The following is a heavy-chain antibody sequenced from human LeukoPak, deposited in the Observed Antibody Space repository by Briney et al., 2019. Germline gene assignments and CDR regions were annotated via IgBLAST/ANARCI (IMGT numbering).Heavy chain of an antibody. J-gene: IGHJ3*02. D-gene: IGHD1-1*01. Sequence: GRSLRLSCAASGFTFSVYGVHWVRQAPGRGLDWLTAIRYDGTETAYADSVKGQFTISRDNSRNTLYLQMNSLRVEDTAIYYCARENWNVAKYVLDIWGQGTLVSVAS. CDR1: GFTFSVYG. V-gene: IGHV3-33*01. CDR2: IRYDGTET. CDR3: ARENWNVAKYVLDI.